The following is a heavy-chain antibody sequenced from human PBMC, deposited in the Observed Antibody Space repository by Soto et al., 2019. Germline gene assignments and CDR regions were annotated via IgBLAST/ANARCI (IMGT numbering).Heavy chain of an antibody. V-gene: IGHV4-59*01. J-gene: IGHJ4*02. Sequence: QVQLQESGPGLVKPSETLSLTCAVSGGSISSYYWSWIRQPPGKGLEWIGYFYYSGSTNYNPSLKSPVTMSVDTSKNHFSLKLSSVTAADTAVYYCARGALTTYFDYWGQGTLVTVSS. CDR3: ARGALTTYFDY. CDR2: FYYSGST. CDR1: GGSISSYY.